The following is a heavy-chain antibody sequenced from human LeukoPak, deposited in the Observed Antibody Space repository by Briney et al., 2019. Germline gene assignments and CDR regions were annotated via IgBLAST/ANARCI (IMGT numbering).Heavy chain of an antibody. CDR2: IYTSGST. CDR3: ARGYGGYVAWFDP. CDR1: GASFSSSSYY. Sequence: SETLSLTCTVSGASFSSSSYYWGWVRQPPGKGLEWIGRIYTSGSTNYNPSLKSRVTISVDTSKNQFSLKLSSVTAADTAVYYCARGYGGYVAWFDPWGQGTLVTVSS. J-gene: IGHJ5*02. V-gene: IGHV4-39*07. D-gene: IGHD5-12*01.